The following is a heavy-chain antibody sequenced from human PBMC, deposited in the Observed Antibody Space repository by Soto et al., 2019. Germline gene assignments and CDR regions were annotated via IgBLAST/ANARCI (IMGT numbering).Heavy chain of an antibody. V-gene: IGHV3-30*18. CDR1: GFTFSSYG. CDR2: ISYDGSNK. CDR3: AKPASGDPFDY. J-gene: IGHJ4*02. Sequence: GGSLRLSFAASGFTFSSYGMHWVRQAPGKGLEWVAVISYDGSNKYYADSVKGRFTISRDNSKSTLYLQMNSLRAEDTAVYYCAKPASGDPFDYWGQGTLVTVSS. D-gene: IGHD4-17*01.